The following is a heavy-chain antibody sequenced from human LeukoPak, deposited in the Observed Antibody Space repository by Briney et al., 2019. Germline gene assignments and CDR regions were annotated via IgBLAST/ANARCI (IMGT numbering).Heavy chain of an antibody. CDR1: GGSISSSSYY. J-gene: IGHJ4*02. V-gene: IGHV4-39*07. CDR2: IYYSGST. Sequence: SETLSLTCTVSGGSISSSSYYWGWIRQPPGKGLEWIGSIYYSGSTYYNPSLKSRVTISVDTSKNQFSLKLSSVTAADTAVYHCARAIPLWFGELSVDWGQGTLVTVSS. D-gene: IGHD3-10*01. CDR3: ARAIPLWFGELSVD.